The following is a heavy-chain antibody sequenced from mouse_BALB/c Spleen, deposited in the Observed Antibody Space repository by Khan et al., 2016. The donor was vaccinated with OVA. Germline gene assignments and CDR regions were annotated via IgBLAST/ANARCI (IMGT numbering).Heavy chain of an antibody. CDR3: AGRKHWYFDV. CDR2: INTETGET. V-gene: IGHV9-2-1*01. Sequence: QIQLVQSGPELKKPGETVKISCKAFGYTFTDYSMHWVKQAPGKGLKWMGWINTETGETTYADDFKGRFAISLETSASTAYLQINNLKNEDTATXFCAGRKHWYFDVWGAGTTVTVSS. CDR1: GYTFTDYS. J-gene: IGHJ1*01.